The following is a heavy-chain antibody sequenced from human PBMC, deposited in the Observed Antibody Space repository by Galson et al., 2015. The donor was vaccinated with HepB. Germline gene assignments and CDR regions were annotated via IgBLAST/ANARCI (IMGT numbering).Heavy chain of an antibody. J-gene: IGHJ3*02. D-gene: IGHD2-2*01. Sequence: SLRLSCAASGFTFSSYGMHWVRQAPGKGLEWVAVIWYDGSNKYYADSVKGRFTISRDSSKNTLYLHMNSLRAEDTAVYYCAREGGDIVVVPAAIRPNDAFDIWGQGTMVTVSS. CDR1: GFTFSSYG. CDR3: AREGGDIVVVPAAIRPNDAFDI. V-gene: IGHV3-33*08. CDR2: IWYDGSNK.